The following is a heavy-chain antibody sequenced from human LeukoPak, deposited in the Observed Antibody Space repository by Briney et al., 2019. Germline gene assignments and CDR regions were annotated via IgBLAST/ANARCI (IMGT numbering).Heavy chain of an antibody. CDR2: ISWNNGSI. V-gene: IGHV3-9*01. Sequence: GGSLRLSCAASGFTFDDYAMHWVRQAPGKGLEWVSGISWNNGSIGYADSVKGRFTISRDNAKNSLYLQMNSLRAEDTALYYCAKGQPLIWFGELSTYYGMDVWGQGTTVTVSS. CDR3: AKGQPLIWFGELSTYYGMDV. D-gene: IGHD3-10*01. CDR1: GFTFDDYA. J-gene: IGHJ6*02.